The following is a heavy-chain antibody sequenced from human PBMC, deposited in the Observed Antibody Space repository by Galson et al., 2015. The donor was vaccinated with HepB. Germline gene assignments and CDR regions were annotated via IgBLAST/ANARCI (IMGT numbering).Heavy chain of an antibody. D-gene: IGHD3-9*01. CDR2: IYYSGST. CDR3: ARSATGYYIS. Sequence: ETLSLTCTVSGGSISSSSYYWGWIRQPPGKGLEWIGSIYYSGSTYYNPSLKSRVTISVDTSKNQFSLKLSSVTAADTAVYYCARSATGYYISWGQGTLVTVSS. V-gene: IGHV4-39*01. J-gene: IGHJ4*02. CDR1: GGSISSSSYY.